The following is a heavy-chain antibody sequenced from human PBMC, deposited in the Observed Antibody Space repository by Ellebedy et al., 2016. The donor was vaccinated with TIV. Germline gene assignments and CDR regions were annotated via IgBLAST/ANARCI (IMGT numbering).Heavy chain of an antibody. CDR3: ARAYWGGSYFFDY. J-gene: IGHJ4*02. V-gene: IGHV3-53*01. CDR2: LYSDGRT. D-gene: IGHD1-26*01. CDR1: GFTVSSNY. Sequence: PGGSLRLSCSASGFTVSSNYMIWVRQAPGKGLEWVSVLYSDGRTNFADSVTGRFTISRDNSKNTLYLQMNSLRAEDTAVYYCARAYWGGSYFFDYWGQGTLVTVSS.